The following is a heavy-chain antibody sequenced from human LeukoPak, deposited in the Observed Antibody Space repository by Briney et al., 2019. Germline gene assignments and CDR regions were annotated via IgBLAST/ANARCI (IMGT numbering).Heavy chain of an antibody. V-gene: IGHV3-33*01. Sequence: GGSLRLSCAASGFTFSSYGMHWVRQATGKGLEWVAVIWYDGSNKYYADSVKGRFTISRDNSKNTLYLQMNSLRAEDTAVYYCARGIVGATLPDAFDIWGQGTMVTVSS. CDR1: GFTFSSYG. J-gene: IGHJ3*02. CDR3: ARGIVGATLPDAFDI. D-gene: IGHD1-26*01. CDR2: IWYDGSNK.